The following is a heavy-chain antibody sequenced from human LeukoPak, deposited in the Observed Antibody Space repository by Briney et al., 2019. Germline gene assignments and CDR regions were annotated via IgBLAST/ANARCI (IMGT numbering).Heavy chain of an antibody. CDR3: ARGGSSGPDY. J-gene: IGHJ4*02. Sequence: SETLSLTCTVSGGSIISYYWSWIRQPAGRGLEWIGRIYSSGSTNYNPSLKSRVTIPLDKSKNQFSLKLSSVSAADTAVYYCARGGSSGPDYWGQGTLVTVSS. CDR2: IYSSGST. V-gene: IGHV4-4*07. CDR1: GGSIISYY. D-gene: IGHD6-19*01.